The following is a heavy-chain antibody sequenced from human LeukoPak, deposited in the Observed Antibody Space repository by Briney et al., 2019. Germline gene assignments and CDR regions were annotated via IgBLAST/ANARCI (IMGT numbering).Heavy chain of an antibody. CDR2: ISYDGSNK. J-gene: IGHJ6*02. CDR3: AKDLVYYDSSGYTYYYYYGMDV. Sequence: GRSLRLSCAASGSTFSSYGMYWVRQAPGKGLEWVAVISYDGSNKYYADSVKGRFTISRDNSKNTLYLQMNSLRAEDTAVYYCAKDLVYYDSSGYTYYYYYGMDVWGQGTTVTVSS. D-gene: IGHD3-22*01. CDR1: GSTFSSYG. V-gene: IGHV3-30*18.